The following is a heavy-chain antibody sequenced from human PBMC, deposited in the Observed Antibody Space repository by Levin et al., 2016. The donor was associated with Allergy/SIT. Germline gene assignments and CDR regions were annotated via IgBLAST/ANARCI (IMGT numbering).Heavy chain of an antibody. V-gene: IGHV3-7*03. CDR2: IKQDGSEK. D-gene: IGHD6-19*01. J-gene: IGHJ4*02. CDR1: GFTFSSYW. Sequence: GESLKISCAASGFTFSSYWMSWVRQAPGKGLEWVANIKQDGSEKYYVDSVKGRFTISRDNAKNSLYLQMNSLRAEDTAVYYCAMAVAGSIDYWGQGTLVTVSS. CDR3: AMAVAGSIDY.